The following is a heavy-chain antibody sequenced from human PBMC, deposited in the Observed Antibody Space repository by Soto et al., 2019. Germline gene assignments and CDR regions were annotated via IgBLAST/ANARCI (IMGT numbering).Heavy chain of an antibody. Sequence: VQLVESGGGVVQPGRSLRLSCAASGFTFSDYAMHWVRQAPGKGLEWVAVVSHDGRNTHYADSVKGRFTISRDSSKNTVSLEMTSRGAEDTAVYYGAKGGRQWLVTSDFNYWGQGALVTVSS. CDR1: GFTFSDYA. J-gene: IGHJ4*02. CDR2: VSHDGRNT. CDR3: AKGGRQWLVTSDFNY. D-gene: IGHD6-19*01. V-gene: IGHV3-30*18.